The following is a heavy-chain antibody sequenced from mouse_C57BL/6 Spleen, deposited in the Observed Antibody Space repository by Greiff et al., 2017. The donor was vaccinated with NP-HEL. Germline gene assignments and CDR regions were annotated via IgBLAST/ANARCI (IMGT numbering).Heavy chain of an antibody. CDR2: IYPGSGNT. J-gene: IGHJ1*03. CDR3: ARWGNYGSSNWYFDV. CDR1: GYTFTDYY. Sequence: QVQLKESGAELVRPGASVKLSCKASGYTFTDYYINWVKQRPGQGLEWIARIYPGSGNTYYNEKFKGKATLTAEKSSSTAYMQLSSLTSEDSAVYFCARWGNYGSSNWYFDVWGTGTTVTVSS. D-gene: IGHD1-1*01. V-gene: IGHV1-76*01.